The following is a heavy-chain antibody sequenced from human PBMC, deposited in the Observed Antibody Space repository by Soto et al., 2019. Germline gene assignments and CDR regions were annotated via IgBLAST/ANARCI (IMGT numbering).Heavy chain of an antibody. V-gene: IGHV3-33*01. CDR3: ARCYGSGYYYYYYMDV. Sequence: VQLVESGGGVVQPGRSLRLSCAASGFTFSSYGMHWVRQAPGKGLEWVAVIWYDGSNKYYADSVKGRFTISRDNSKNTLYLQMNSLRAEDTAVYYCARCYGSGYYYYYYMDVWGKGTTVTVSS. CDR1: GFTFSSYG. D-gene: IGHD3-10*01. J-gene: IGHJ6*03. CDR2: IWYDGSNK.